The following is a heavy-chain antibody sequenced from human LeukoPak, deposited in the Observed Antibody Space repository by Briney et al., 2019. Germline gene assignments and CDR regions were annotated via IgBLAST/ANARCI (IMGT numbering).Heavy chain of an antibody. J-gene: IGHJ3*02. V-gene: IGHV3-21*01. CDR1: GFTFSSYS. Sequence: GGSLRLSCAASGFTFSSYSMNWVRQAPGKGLEWVSSISSSSSYIYYADSVKGRFTIPRDNAKNSLYLQMNSLRAEDTAVYYCARFGPGTNAFDIWGQGTMVTVSS. CDR3: ARFGPGTNAFDI. D-gene: IGHD2-2*01. CDR2: ISSSSSYI.